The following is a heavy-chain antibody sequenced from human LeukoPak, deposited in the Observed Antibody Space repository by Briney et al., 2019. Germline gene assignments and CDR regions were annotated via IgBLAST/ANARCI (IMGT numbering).Heavy chain of an antibody. CDR1: GGSIRSGDHH. CDR2: LDESGRP. V-gene: IGHV4-39*07. Sequence: SETLSLTCSVSGGSIRSGDHHWAWVRQPPGKGLEFIGSLDESGRPYYNRPLKSRVSVSGDTSGKQFSLNLTSVTAADTAVYFCARDLGGYPFFMDVWGRGTTVIVSS. CDR3: ARDLGGYPFFMDV. D-gene: IGHD2-15*01. J-gene: IGHJ6*03.